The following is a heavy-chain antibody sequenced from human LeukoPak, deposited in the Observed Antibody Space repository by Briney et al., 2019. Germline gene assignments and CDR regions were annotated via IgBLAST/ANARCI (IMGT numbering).Heavy chain of an antibody. Sequence: PGGSLRLSCAASGFTFSGYDMSWVRQAPGKGLEWVSYTSSSSSTIYYADSVKSRFTISRDNAKNSLYLQMNSLRSEDTALYYCATEIAEGGPQDYWGQGTLVTVSS. V-gene: IGHV3-48*04. J-gene: IGHJ4*02. CDR1: GFTFSGYD. D-gene: IGHD2-21*01. CDR3: ATEIAEGGPQDY. CDR2: TSSSSSTI.